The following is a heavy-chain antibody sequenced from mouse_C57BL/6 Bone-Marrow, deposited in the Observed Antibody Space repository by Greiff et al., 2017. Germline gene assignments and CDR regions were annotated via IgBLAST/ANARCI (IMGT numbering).Heavy chain of an antibody. D-gene: IGHD1-1*01. Sequence: QVQLQQSGAELARPGASVKLSCKASGYTFTSYGISWVKQRTGQGLEWIGEIYPRSGNTYYNEKFKGKATLTADKSSSTAYMELRSLTSEDSAVYFCARGRYYGAAWFAYWGQGTLVTVSA. CDR3: ARGRYYGAAWFAY. V-gene: IGHV1-81*01. CDR2: IYPRSGNT. J-gene: IGHJ3*01. CDR1: GYTFTSYG.